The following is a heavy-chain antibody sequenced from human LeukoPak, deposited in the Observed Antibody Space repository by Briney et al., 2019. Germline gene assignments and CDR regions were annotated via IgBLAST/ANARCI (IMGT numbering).Heavy chain of an antibody. J-gene: IGHJ5*02. CDR2: ISAYNGNT. Sequence: GASVKVSCKASGYTFTSYGVTWVRQAPGQGLEWMGWISAYNGNTNYAQKFQGRVTMTRNTSISTAYMELSSLRSEDTAVYYCARTPLLRPTNPNWFDPWGQGTLVTVSS. V-gene: IGHV1-18*01. CDR3: ARTPLLRPTNPNWFDP. D-gene: IGHD1-26*01. CDR1: GYTFTSYG.